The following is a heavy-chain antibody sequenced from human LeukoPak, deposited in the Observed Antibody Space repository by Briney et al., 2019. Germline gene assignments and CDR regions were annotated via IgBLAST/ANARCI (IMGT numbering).Heavy chain of an antibody. Sequence: SETLSLTCTVSGGSISSGSYYWSWIRQPAGKGLEWIGRIYTSGSTNYNPSLKSRVTISVDTSKNQFSQKLSSVTAADTAVYYCARDRLVSSGWYKALDDWGQGTLVTVSS. J-gene: IGHJ4*02. D-gene: IGHD6-19*01. CDR1: GGSISSGSYY. CDR3: ARDRLVSSGWYKALDD. CDR2: IYTSGST. V-gene: IGHV4-61*02.